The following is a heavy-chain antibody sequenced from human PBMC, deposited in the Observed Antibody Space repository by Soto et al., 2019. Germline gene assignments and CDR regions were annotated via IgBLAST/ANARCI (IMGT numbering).Heavy chain of an antibody. Sequence: GGSLRLSCAASGFTFRSYGMHWVRQAPGKGLEWVAVISYDGSNKYYADSVKGRFTISRDNSKNTLYLQMNSLRAEDTAVYYCAKELMGYYYYGMDVWGQGTTVTVSS. J-gene: IGHJ6*02. CDR3: AKELMGYYYYGMDV. V-gene: IGHV3-30*18. CDR2: ISYDGSNK. D-gene: IGHD3-10*01. CDR1: GFTFRSYG.